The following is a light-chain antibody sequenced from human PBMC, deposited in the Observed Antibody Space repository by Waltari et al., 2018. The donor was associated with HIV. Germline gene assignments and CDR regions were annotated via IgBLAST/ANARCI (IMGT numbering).Light chain of an antibody. CDR2: GAA. CDR1: QRVSSN. V-gene: IGKV3-15*01. CDR3: QQYNNWPPWT. Sequence: EIVMTQSPATLSVSPGARATLSCSASQRVSSNFAWYQQKPGQTPRLLIYGAATRATGIPARFSGSGSGTEFTLTISSLQSEDFAVYYCQQYNNWPPWTFGQGTKVEIK. J-gene: IGKJ1*01.